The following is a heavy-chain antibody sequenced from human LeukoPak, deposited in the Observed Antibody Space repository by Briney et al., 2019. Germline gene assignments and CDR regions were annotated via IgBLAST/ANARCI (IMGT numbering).Heavy chain of an antibody. V-gene: IGHV4-39*07. CDR1: GGSISSTYDH. CDR3: ARGNGPFDY. CDR2: INHSGST. Sequence: PSETLSLTCTVSGGSISSTYDHWDWIRQPPGKGLEWIGEINHSGSTNYNPSLKSRVTISVDTSKNQFSLKLSSVTAADTAVYYCARGNGPFDYWGQGTLVTVSS. J-gene: IGHJ4*02.